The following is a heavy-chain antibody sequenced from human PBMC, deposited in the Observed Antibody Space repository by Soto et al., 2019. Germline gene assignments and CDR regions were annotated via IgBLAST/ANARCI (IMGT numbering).Heavy chain of an antibody. CDR2: IYYSGST. Sequence: SETLSLTCTVSGGSISSYHWSWIRQPPGKGLEWIGYIYYSGSTNYNPSLKSRVTISVDTSKNQFSLKLSSVTAADTAVYYCARDHGYSYAEGAFDIWGQGTMVTVSS. V-gene: IGHV4-59*01. CDR1: GGSISSYH. CDR3: ARDHGYSYAEGAFDI. D-gene: IGHD5-18*01. J-gene: IGHJ3*02.